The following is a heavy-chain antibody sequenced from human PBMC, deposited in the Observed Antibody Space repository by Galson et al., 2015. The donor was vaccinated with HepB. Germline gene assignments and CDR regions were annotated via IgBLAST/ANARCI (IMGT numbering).Heavy chain of an antibody. CDR3: ARDYREHGMDV. D-gene: IGHD4-11*01. V-gene: IGHV3-23*01. CDR1: GFTFSTTA. Sequence: SLRLSCAASGFTFSTTAMNWVRRAPGKGLEWVSIIGGSYDGTYYADSVRGRFTISRDNSKNMVYLQMNSLRVDDTAVYYCARDYREHGMDVWGLGTTVTVSS. CDR2: IGGSYDGT. J-gene: IGHJ6*02.